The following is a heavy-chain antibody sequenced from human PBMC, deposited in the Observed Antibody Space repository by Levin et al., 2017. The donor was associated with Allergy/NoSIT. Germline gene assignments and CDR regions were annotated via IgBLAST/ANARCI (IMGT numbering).Heavy chain of an antibody. V-gene: IGHV1-18*01. CDR1: GYTFTNYG. CDR2: ISAYNGDT. Sequence: GESLKISCKASGYTFTNYGISWVRQAPGQGLEWMGWISAYNGDTNYAQKLQGRVTMTTDTSTSTAYMELRSLRSDDTAVYYCARGSIPYYDFLSGPIPWYFDLWGRGTLVTVSS. J-gene: IGHJ2*01. D-gene: IGHD3-3*01. CDR3: ARGSIPYYDFLSGPIPWYFDL.